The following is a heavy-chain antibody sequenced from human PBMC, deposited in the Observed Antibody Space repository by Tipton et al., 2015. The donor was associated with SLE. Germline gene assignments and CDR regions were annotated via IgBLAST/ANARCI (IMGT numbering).Heavy chain of an antibody. CDR2: IRYDGSNK. V-gene: IGHV3-30*02. CDR3: AKALWSIAAAGGEFDY. D-gene: IGHD6-13*01. CDR1: GFTFSSYG. Sequence: SGFTFSSYGMHWVRQAPGKGLEWVAFIRYDGSNKYYADSVKGRFTISRDNSKNTLYLQMNSLRAEDTAVYYCAKALWSIAAAGGEFDYWGQGTLVTVSS. J-gene: IGHJ4*02.